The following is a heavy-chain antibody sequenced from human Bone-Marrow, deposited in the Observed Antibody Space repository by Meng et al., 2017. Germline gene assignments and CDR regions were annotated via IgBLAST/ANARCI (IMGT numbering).Heavy chain of an antibody. CDR2: IKQDGSDK. CDR3: AEEDSGGWYPPDAFDV. D-gene: IGHD6-13*01. J-gene: IGHJ3*01. Sequence: GESLKISCATSGFTFSNYWMSWVRQAPGKGLEWVANIKQDGSDKYFVDSVKGRFTISRDNAKNSLYLQMNNLRAEDTAVYYCAEEDSGGWYPPDAFDVWGQGTMVTVSS. V-gene: IGHV3-7*01. CDR1: GFTFSNYW.